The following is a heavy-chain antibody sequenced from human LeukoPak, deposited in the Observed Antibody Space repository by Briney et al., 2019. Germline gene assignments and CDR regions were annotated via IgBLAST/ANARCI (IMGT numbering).Heavy chain of an antibody. CDR1: GGSISSYY. J-gene: IGHJ4*02. D-gene: IGHD5-18*01. V-gene: IGHV4-59*01. CDR2: IYYSGST. Sequence: SETLSLTCTVSGGSISSYYWSWIRQPPGKGLEWIGYIYYSGSTNYNPSLKSRVTISVDTSKNQFSLKLSSVTAADTAVYYCARVPGYSYGFTFDYWGQGTLVTVSS. CDR3: ARVPGYSYGFTFDY.